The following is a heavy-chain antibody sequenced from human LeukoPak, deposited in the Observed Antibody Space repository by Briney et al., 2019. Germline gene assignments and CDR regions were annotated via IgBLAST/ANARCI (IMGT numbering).Heavy chain of an antibody. CDR3: ARHLDYYGSGTYEF. CDR1: GGSVSSYY. Sequence: SETLSLTCTVSGGSVSSYYWSWIRQPPGKGLEWIGYISYSGYTNYNPSLKSRVTISVDTSKNQFSLKLSSVAAADTAVYYCARHLDYYGSGTYEFWGQGTLVTVSS. V-gene: IGHV4-59*08. D-gene: IGHD3-10*01. CDR2: ISYSGYT. J-gene: IGHJ4*02.